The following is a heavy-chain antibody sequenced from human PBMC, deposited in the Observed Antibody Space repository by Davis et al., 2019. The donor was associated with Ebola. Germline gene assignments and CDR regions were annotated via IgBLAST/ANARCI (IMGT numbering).Heavy chain of an antibody. CDR3: AKGVGGSCYSAPHH. D-gene: IGHD2-15*01. V-gene: IGHV3-23*01. J-gene: IGHJ5*02. Sequence: PGGSLRLSSVASGFTFSRSWMNWVRQAPGKGLEWVSGICGSGDSTYYADSVKGRFTISRDNSKNTVHLQMNSLRAEDTALYYCAKGVGGSCYSAPHHWGQGTLVTVSS. CDR2: ICGSGDST. CDR1: GFTFSRSW.